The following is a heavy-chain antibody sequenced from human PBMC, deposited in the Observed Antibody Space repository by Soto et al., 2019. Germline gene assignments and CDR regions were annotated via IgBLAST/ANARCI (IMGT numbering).Heavy chain of an antibody. CDR2: ISYDGSNK. J-gene: IGHJ4*02. CDR1: GFTFSSYA. CDR3: ARDKRDLRFLEWSYYFDY. D-gene: IGHD3-3*01. Sequence: QVQLVESGGGVVQPGRSLRLSCADSGFTFSSYAMHWVRQAPGKGLEWVAVISYDGSNKYYADSVKGRFTISRDNSKNTLYLQMNSLRAEDTAVYYCARDKRDLRFLEWSYYFDYWGQETLVTVSS. V-gene: IGHV3-30-3*01.